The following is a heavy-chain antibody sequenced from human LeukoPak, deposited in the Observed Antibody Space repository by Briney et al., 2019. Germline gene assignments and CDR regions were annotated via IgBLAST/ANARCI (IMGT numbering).Heavy chain of an antibody. CDR2: ISGSGGST. V-gene: IGHV3-23*01. CDR3: AKDSHTAMAPSAGAFDI. D-gene: IGHD5-18*01. J-gene: IGHJ3*02. Sequence: GGSLRLSCAASGFTFSSYAMSWVRQAPGKGLEWVSAISGSGGSTYYADSVKGRFTISRDNSKNTLYLQMNSLRAEDTAVYYCAKDSHTAMAPSAGAFDIWGQGTMVTVSS. CDR1: GFTFSSYA.